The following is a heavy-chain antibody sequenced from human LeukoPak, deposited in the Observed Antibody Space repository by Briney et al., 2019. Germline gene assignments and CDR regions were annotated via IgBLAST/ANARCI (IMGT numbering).Heavy chain of an antibody. CDR3: AKSESGYSSIFDY. V-gene: IGHV3-23*01. CDR1: GFTFSSYA. CDR2: ISGSGGST. J-gene: IGHJ4*02. D-gene: IGHD6-13*01. Sequence: GGSLRLSCAASGFTFSSYAMSWVRQAPGKGLERVSAISGSGGSTYYADSVKGRFTISRDNSKNTLYLQMNSLRAVDTAVYYCAKSESGYSSIFDYWGQGTLVTVSS.